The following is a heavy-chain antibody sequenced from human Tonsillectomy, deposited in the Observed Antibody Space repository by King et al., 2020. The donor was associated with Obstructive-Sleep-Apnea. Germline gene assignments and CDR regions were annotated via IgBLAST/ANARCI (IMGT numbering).Heavy chain of an antibody. CDR1: GYNFKTYG. CDR3: ARDLFYYNAGTSYEDTFDI. J-gene: IGHJ3*02. V-gene: IGHV1-18*01. CDR2: ISGHNGDT. D-gene: IGHD3-16*01. Sequence: VQLVQSGGEVKKPGASVRVSCKASGYNFKTYGLSWVRPAPGQGLGWVVWISGHNGDTNYAQRLRGRVVMTADTTTSTAYMELSSMTPDDTAVYYCARDLFYYNAGTSYEDTFDIWGQGTMVTVSS.